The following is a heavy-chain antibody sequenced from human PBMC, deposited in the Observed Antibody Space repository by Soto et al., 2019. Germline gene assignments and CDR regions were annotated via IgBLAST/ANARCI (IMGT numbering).Heavy chain of an antibody. CDR3: SADLPDWGAYAFDY. CDR2: VKSKVDGGSI. CDR1: GFTFIGAW. V-gene: IGHV3-15*07. J-gene: IGHJ4*02. Sequence: GGSLRLSCTASGFTFIGAWMNLVRQAPGKGLEWVGRVKSKVDGGSIDYAAPVRGRFTISRDDSRSTVDLQMNSLSAEDSAMYYCSADLPDWGAYAFDYWGQGALVTVSS. D-gene: IGHD3-16*01.